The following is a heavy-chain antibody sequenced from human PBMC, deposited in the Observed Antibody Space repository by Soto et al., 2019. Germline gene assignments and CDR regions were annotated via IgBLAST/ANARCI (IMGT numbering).Heavy chain of an antibody. D-gene: IGHD6-13*01. CDR1: GYTFTSYG. CDR3: ARDAYSSSWTAGRWFDP. CDR2: ISAYNGNT. V-gene: IGHV1-18*01. J-gene: IGHJ5*02. Sequence: QVQLVQSGAEVKKPGASVKVSCKASGYTFTSYGISWVRQAPGQGLEWMGWISAYNGNTNYAQKLQGRVTMTTDTATSTAYMELRSLSSDDTAVYYCARDAYSSSWTAGRWFDPWGQGTLVTVSS.